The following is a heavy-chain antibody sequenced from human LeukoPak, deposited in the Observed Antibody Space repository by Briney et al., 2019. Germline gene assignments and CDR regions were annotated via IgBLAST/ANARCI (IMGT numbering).Heavy chain of an antibody. CDR2: ISAYNGNT. D-gene: IGHD4-17*01. Sequence: ASVKVSCKASGGTFISYAISWVRQAPGQGLEWMGWISAYNGNTNYAQKLQGRVTMTTDTSTSTAYMELRSLRSDDTAVYYCARMGTTVTTSYYYGMDVWGQGTTVTVSS. CDR3: ARMGTTVTTSYYYGMDV. J-gene: IGHJ6*02. CDR1: GGTFISYA. V-gene: IGHV1-18*01.